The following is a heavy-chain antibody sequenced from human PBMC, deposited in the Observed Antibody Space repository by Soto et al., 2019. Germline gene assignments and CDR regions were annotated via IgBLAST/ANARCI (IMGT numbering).Heavy chain of an antibody. CDR1: GGSISSSSYY. V-gene: IGHV4-61*05. D-gene: IGHD5-18*01. CDR2: IYYSGST. Sequence: SETLSLTCPVSGGSISSSSYYWGWIRQPPGKGLEWIGYIYYSGSTKYNPSLKSRVTISVDTSKNQFSLKLSSVTAADTAVYYCARGRGDTAMAWYYWGQGTLVTVSS. CDR3: ARGRGDTAMAWYY. J-gene: IGHJ4*02.